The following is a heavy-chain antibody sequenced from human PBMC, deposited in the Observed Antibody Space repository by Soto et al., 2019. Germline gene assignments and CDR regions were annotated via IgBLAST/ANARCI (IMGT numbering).Heavy chain of an antibody. CDR2: IYSGGST. V-gene: IGHV3-66*01. D-gene: IGHD3-10*01. CDR3: ARVQKYITMVRGVEYYMDV. J-gene: IGHJ6*03. Sequence: GGSLRLFCAASGFTVSSNYMNWVRQAPGKGLEWVSVIYSGGSTYYADSVKGRFTISRDNSKNTLYLQMNSLRAEDTAVYYCARVQKYITMVRGVEYYMDVWGKGTTVTVSS. CDR1: GFTVSSNY.